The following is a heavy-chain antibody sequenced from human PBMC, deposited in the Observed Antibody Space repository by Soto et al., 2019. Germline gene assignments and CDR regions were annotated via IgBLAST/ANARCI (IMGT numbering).Heavy chain of an antibody. CDR3: ARGPQDSYGMDV. J-gene: IGHJ6*02. V-gene: IGHV1-3*04. Sequence: QVHLVQSGAEVKKPGASVKVCCKASGYSFSDYTIHWVRRAPGQPPEWMARINTGTASTEYSQKFQGRVTITRDTSATTAYMDLSSLRSEDTAVYYCARGPQDSYGMDVWGQGTTVTVS. CDR2: INTGTAST. CDR1: GYSFSDYT.